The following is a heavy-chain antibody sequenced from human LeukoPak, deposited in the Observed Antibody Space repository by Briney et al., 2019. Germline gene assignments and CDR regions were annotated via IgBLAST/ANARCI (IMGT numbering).Heavy chain of an antibody. CDR3: WSRWERYYVDY. D-gene: IGHD1-26*01. V-gene: IGHV4-39*01. CDR1: GGSLSSYPYY. CDR2: IYYDGTT. J-gene: IGHJ4*02. Sequence: PSETLSLTCTVSGGSLSSYPYYCGYFRQPPGEGLEWNGYIYYDGTTWYNPSRTGRVTLSVDPSKNQFSMKLPSVRAADPFVIFCWSRWERYYVDYWGQGTLVTVSS.